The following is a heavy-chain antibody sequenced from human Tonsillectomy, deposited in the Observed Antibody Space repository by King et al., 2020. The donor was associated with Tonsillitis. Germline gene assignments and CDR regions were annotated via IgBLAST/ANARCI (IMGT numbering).Heavy chain of an antibody. CDR3: ARRQTTPPSYGVRPAFDI. D-gene: IGHD1-1*01. CDR1: GYSFTSYW. Sequence: VQLVESGAEVKKPGESLKISCKGSGYSFTSYWIGWVRQMPGKGLEWMGIIYPGDSDTRYSPSFQGQVTISADKSISTAYLQWSSLKASDTAMYYCARRQTTPPSYGVRPAFDIWGQGTMVTVSS. J-gene: IGHJ3*02. V-gene: IGHV5-51*01. CDR2: IYPGDSDT.